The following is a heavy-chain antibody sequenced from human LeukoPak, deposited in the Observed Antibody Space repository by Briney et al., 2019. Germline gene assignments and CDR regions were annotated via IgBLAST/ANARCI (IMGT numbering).Heavy chain of an antibody. D-gene: IGHD1-26*01. CDR2: LYSGGNT. Sequence: ETVSLICTVSGGSISSYYWSWIRQPPGKGLEWVSVLYSGGNTYYADSVKGRFTISRDNSKNTLYLQMNNLRADDTAVYYCATEVYGGSYLGIDSWGQGTLVTVSS. V-gene: IGHV3-53*01. CDR1: GGSISSYY. CDR3: ATEVYGGSYLGIDS. J-gene: IGHJ4*02.